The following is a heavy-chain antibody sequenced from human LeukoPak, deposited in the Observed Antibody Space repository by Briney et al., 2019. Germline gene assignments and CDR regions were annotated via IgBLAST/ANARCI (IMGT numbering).Heavy chain of an antibody. CDR3: ARADKDGYGFFGFDY. CDR1: GFTFSSYS. Sequence: PGGSLRLSCAASGFTFSSYSMNWVRQAPGKGLEWVSSISSSSSYIYYADSVKGRFTISRDNAKNSLCLQMNSLRAEDTAVYYCARADKDGYGFFGFDYWGQGTLVTVSS. J-gene: IGHJ4*02. CDR2: ISSSSSYI. D-gene: IGHD5-18*01. V-gene: IGHV3-21*01.